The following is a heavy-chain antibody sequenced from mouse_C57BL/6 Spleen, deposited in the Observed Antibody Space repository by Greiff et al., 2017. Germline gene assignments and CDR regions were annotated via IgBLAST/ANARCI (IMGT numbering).Heavy chain of an antibody. Sequence: EVKVEESGPGLVQPSQSLSLTCSVTGYSISSGYYWNWLRPFPGDKLEWAGYISLDCSNNYTPSLTNRISITRETSKNQVFRKLNSVTTEDTATXYCARDDGRNYELDYWGQGTTLTVSS. J-gene: IGHJ2*01. CDR2: ISLDCSN. V-gene: IGHV3-6*01. D-gene: IGHD2-1*01. CDR1: GYSISSGYY. CDR3: ARDDGRNYELDY.